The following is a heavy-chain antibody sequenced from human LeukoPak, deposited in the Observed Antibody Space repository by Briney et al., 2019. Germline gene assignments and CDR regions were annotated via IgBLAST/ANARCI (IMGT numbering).Heavy chain of an antibody. V-gene: IGHV3-48*01. CDR1: GSSFSMYS. CDR3: TRGYYRVDF. J-gene: IGHJ4*02. D-gene: IGHD2-15*01. CDR2: ISGGSPVI. Sequence: GGSLRLTCAASGSSFSMYSMNWVRQAPGKGLEWVSHISGGSPVIDYADSVKGRFTISRENAKNSLYLQMNSLRAEDTAVYYCTRGYYRVDFWGQGTLVTVSS.